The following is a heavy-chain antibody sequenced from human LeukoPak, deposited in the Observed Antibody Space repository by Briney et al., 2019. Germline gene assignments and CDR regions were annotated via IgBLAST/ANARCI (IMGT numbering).Heavy chain of an antibody. J-gene: IGHJ4*02. V-gene: IGHV4-59*01. Sequence: SETLSLTCTVSGGSISSYYWSWIRQPPGKGLEWIGYIYYSGSTNYNPSPKSRVTISVDTSKNQFSLKLSSVTAADTAVYYCARVAWYSSSSRRGYFDYWGQGTLVTVSS. CDR2: IYYSGST. CDR1: GGSISSYY. CDR3: ARVAWYSSSSRRGYFDY. D-gene: IGHD6-6*01.